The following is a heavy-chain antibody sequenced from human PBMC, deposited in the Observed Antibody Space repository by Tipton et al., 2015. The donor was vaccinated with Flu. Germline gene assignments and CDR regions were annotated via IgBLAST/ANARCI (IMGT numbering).Heavy chain of an antibody. Sequence: LRLSCTVSGDSVSSGDFYWSWIRQPAGRGLEWIGRIYTPGTTKYNPSLKSRVTISLDMSKSQFSLQLTSVTAADTAVYFCAREHGYHVFWGQGKLVTVSS. J-gene: IGHJ4*02. CDR1: GDSVSSGDFY. D-gene: IGHD5-18*01. V-gene: IGHV4-61*02. CDR3: AREHGYHVF. CDR2: IYTPGTT.